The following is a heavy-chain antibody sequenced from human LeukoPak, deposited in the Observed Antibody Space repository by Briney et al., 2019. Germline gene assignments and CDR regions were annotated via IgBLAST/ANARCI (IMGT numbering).Heavy chain of an antibody. CDR1: GGSISSGGYY. CDR3: ASALGYCSGGSCYSSDAFDI. D-gene: IGHD2-15*01. CDR2: IYYSGST. V-gene: IGHV4-31*03. Sequence: SETLSLTCTVSGGSISSGGYYWSWIRQHPGKGLEWIGYIYYSGSTHYNPSLKSRVTISVDTSKNQFSLKLSSVTAADTAVYYCASALGYCSGGSCYSSDAFDIWGQGTMVTVSS. J-gene: IGHJ3*02.